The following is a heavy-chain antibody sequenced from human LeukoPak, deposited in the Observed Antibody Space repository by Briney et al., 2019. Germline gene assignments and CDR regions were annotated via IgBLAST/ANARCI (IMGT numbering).Heavy chain of an antibody. J-gene: IGHJ5*01. D-gene: IGHD7-27*01. Sequence: SETLSLTCTVSGGSLSNYYWSWIRQSPGKGLEWLGFIYYTGTTKYNPSLKSRVTISVDRSKNQFSLQLRSVTAADTAVYHCARHSWGLQSFDSWGQGTLVTVPS. CDR3: ARHSWGLQSFDS. V-gene: IGHV4-59*08. CDR2: IYYTGTT. CDR1: GGSLSNYY.